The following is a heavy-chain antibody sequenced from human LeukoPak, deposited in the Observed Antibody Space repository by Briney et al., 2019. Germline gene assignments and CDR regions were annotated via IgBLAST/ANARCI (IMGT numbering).Heavy chain of an antibody. CDR2: ISSTGGYT. V-gene: IGHV3-23*01. CDR3: SKTYSTSSHYFDY. J-gene: IGHJ4*02. CDR1: GFTFSSYA. D-gene: IGHD6-6*01. Sequence: QAGGSLRLSCAASGFTFSSYAMSWVRQAPGKGLEWVSTISSTGGYTYYADSVKGRFTISRDNSKNTLYLQMNSLRGEDTAVYYCSKTYSTSSHYFDYWGQGTLVTVSS.